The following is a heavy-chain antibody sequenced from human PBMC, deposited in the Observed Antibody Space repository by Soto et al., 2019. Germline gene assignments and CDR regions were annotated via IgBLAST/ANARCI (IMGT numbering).Heavy chain of an antibody. Sequence: ASVKVSCKASGYFFTAFAIHWVRQAPGQRLEWMGWINIDNGNTKYFRNLQGRVTITTDTSANTAYMELRSLRYEDTAVFYCARDPGYSTTWHQAFDIWGQGTMVTVSS. CDR2: INIDNGNT. CDR1: GYFFTAFA. J-gene: IGHJ3*02. D-gene: IGHD6-13*01. CDR3: ARDPGYSTTWHQAFDI. V-gene: IGHV1-3*04.